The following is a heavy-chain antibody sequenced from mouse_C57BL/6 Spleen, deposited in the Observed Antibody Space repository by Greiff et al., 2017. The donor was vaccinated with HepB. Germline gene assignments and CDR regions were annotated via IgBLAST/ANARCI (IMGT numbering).Heavy chain of an antibody. Sequence: QVQLQQSGPELVKPGASVKISCKASGYAFSSSWMNWVKQRPGKGLEWIGRIYPGDGDTNYNGKFKGKATLTADKSSSTAYMQLSSLTSEDSAVYFCARPGTWDWYCDVWGTGTTVTVSS. J-gene: IGHJ1*03. CDR2: IYPGDGDT. CDR3: ARPGTWDWYCDV. CDR1: GYAFSSSW. D-gene: IGHD3-3*01. V-gene: IGHV1-82*01.